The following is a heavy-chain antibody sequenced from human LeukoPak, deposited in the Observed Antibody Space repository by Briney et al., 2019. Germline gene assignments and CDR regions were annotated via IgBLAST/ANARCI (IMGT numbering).Heavy chain of an antibody. J-gene: IGHJ6*02. CDR1: GFTFSSYA. D-gene: IGHD3-22*01. CDR3: AKIRDSSYYCYGMDV. CDR2: ISGSGGST. Sequence: GGSLRLSCAASGFTFSSYAMSWVRQAPGKGLEWVSAISGSGGSTYYADSVKGRFTISRDNSKNTLYLQMNSLRAEDTAVYYCAKIRDSSYYCYGMDVWGQGTTVTVSS. V-gene: IGHV3-23*01.